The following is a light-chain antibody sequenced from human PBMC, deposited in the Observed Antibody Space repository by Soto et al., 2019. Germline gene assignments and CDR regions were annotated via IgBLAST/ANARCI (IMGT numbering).Light chain of an antibody. CDR1: QSVNSN. CDR2: GIS. J-gene: IGKJ5*01. V-gene: IGKV3-15*01. CDR3: QQYSKWPIT. Sequence: MVMTQTQAILSVSPGESATLSCRASQSVNSNYLAWYQQHPGQPPRLLIYGISTRATGIPARFSGSGSGTEFSLTISSLQSEDFAVYYCQQYSKWPITFGQGTRLEVK.